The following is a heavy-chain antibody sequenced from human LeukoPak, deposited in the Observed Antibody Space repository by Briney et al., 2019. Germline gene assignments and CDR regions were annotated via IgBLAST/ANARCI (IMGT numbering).Heavy chain of an antibody. Sequence: SETLSLTCTVSGGSISSGSYYWSWIRQPPGKGLEWIGEINHSGSTNYNPSLKSRVTISVDTSKNQFSLKLSSVTAADTAVYYCARRASYSSGWWNYWGQGTLVTVSS. J-gene: IGHJ4*02. CDR1: GGSISSGSYY. V-gene: IGHV4-39*07. D-gene: IGHD6-19*01. CDR3: ARRASYSSGWWNY. CDR2: INHSGST.